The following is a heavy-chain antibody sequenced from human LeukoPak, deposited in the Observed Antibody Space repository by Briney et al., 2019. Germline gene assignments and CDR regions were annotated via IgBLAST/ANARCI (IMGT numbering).Heavy chain of an antibody. D-gene: IGHD3-16*02. CDR2: ISAYNGNT. CDR3: ARQARGTFGGVIVN. J-gene: IGHJ4*02. V-gene: IGHV1-18*01. Sequence: ASVKVSCKASGYTFNIYGINWVRQAPGQGLEWMGWISAYNGNTNYAQKLQGRVTMTTDTSTSTAYMELRSLRSDDTAVYYCARQARGTFGGVIVNWGQGTLVTVSS. CDR1: GYTFNIYG.